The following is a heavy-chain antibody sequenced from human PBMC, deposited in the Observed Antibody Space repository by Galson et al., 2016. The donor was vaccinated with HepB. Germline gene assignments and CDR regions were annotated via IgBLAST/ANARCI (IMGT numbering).Heavy chain of an antibody. J-gene: IGHJ4*02. CDR2: VSDDGTHT. Sequence: SLRLSCAASRFTFSSYSMSWVRQAPGKGLEWVAIVSDDGTHTDYADSVKGRFTISRDNSKNTLYLQMNSLRAEDASMYYCARSSSCSTINCFLPFDSWGLGTLVTVSS. D-gene: IGHD2-2*01. V-gene: IGHV3-30-3*01. CDR3: ARSSSCSTINCFLPFDS. CDR1: RFTFSSYS.